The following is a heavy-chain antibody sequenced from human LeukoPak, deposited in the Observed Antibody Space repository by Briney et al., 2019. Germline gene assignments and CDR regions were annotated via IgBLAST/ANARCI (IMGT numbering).Heavy chain of an antibody. CDR3: ARHKGAVAGTKNWFDP. V-gene: IGHV4-4*09. CDR1: GGSISSYC. J-gene: IGHJ5*02. D-gene: IGHD6-19*01. CDR2: IYTSGST. Sequence: PSETLSLTCTVSGGSISSYCWSWIRQPPGKGLEWIGYIYTSGSTNYNPSLKSRVTISVDTSKNQFSLKLSSVTAADTAVYYCARHKGAVAGTKNWFDPWGQGTLVTVSS.